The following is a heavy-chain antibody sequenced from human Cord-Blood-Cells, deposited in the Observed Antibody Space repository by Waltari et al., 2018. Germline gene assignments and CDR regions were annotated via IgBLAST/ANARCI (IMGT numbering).Heavy chain of an antibody. D-gene: IGHD6-13*01. V-gene: IGHV1-2*04. CDR2: INPNSGGT. J-gene: IGHJ4*02. CDR3: ARCGTGQQLVGGYFDY. Sequence: QVQLVQSGAEVKKPGASVKVSCKASGYTFTGYYMHWVRQAPGQGLEWMGWINPNSGGTNYAQKFQGWVTMTRDTSISTAYMELSRLRSDDTAVYYCARCGTGQQLVGGYFDYWGQGTLVTVSS. CDR1: GYTFTGYY.